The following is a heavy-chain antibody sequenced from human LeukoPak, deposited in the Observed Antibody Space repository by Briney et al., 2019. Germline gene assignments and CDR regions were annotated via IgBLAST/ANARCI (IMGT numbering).Heavy chain of an antibody. J-gene: IGHJ5*02. D-gene: IGHD3-10*01. CDR3: AKGYPYGSGSYPQFDP. CDR2: ISSSSSYI. V-gene: IGHV3-21*01. Sequence: KPGGSLRLSCEASGFTFSSYSMNWVRQAPGKGLEWVSSISSSSSYIYYADSVKGRFTISGDNAKNSLYLQMNSLRAEDTAVYYCAKGYPYGSGSYPQFDPWGQGTLVTVSS. CDR1: GFTFSSYS.